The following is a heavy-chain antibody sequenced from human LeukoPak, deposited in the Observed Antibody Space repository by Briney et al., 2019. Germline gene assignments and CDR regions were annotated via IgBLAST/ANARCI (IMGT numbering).Heavy chain of an antibody. J-gene: IGHJ4*02. CDR1: GFTFSSYS. V-gene: IGHV3-21*01. CDR2: ISSSGSYI. D-gene: IGHD3-9*01. CDR3: ARTLSPDYDIFTGPPTGY. Sequence: GGSLRLSCAASGFTFSSYSMNWVRQAPGKGLEWVSSISSSGSYIYYADSVKGRFTISRDNAKNSLYLQMNSLRAGDTAVYYCARTLSPDYDIFTGPPTGYWGQGTLVPVSS.